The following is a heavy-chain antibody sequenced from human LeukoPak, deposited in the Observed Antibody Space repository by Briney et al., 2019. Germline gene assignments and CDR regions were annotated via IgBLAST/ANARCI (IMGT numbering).Heavy chain of an antibody. CDR1: GFTFSSYA. CDR3: AKDYDFWSGYKDY. V-gene: IGHV3-64*01. J-gene: IGHJ4*02. CDR2: ISSNGGST. D-gene: IGHD3-3*01. Sequence: PGGSLRLSCAASGFTFSSYAMHWVRQAPGKGLEYVSAISSNGGSTYYANSVKGRFTVSRDNSKNSLYLQMNSLRTEDTALYYCAKDYDFWSGYKDYWGQGTLVTASS.